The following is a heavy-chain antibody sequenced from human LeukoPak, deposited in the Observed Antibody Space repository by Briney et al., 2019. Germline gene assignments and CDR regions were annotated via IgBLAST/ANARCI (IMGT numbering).Heavy chain of an antibody. Sequence: GASVKVSCKASGYTFTGFYMHWVRQAPGQRLEWMGWINAGNGNTKYSQKFQGRVTITRDTSASTAYMELSSLRSEDTAVYYCARVLSGWYYFDYWGQGTLVTVSS. D-gene: IGHD6-19*01. V-gene: IGHV1-3*01. J-gene: IGHJ4*02. CDR3: ARVLSGWYYFDY. CDR2: INAGNGNT. CDR1: GYTFTGFY.